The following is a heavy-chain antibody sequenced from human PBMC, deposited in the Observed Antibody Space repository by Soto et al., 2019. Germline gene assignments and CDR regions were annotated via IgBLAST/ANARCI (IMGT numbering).Heavy chain of an antibody. CDR3: ARIWSCGGDCYSDGFDI. CDR1: GYTFTNYG. J-gene: IGHJ3*02. CDR2: ISTYNGNT. V-gene: IGHV1-18*04. Sequence: QVRLVQSGAEVKKPGASVKVSCKASGYTFTNYGISWMRQAPGQGLEWMGWISTYNGNTKYAQKVQGRVTLTTYTATSTAYMDLRSLRSDDTAVYYFARIWSCGGDCYSDGFDIWGQGTMVTVSS. D-gene: IGHD2-21*02.